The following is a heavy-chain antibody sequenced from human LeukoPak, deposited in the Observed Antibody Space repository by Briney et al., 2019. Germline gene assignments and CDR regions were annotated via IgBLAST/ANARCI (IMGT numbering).Heavy chain of an antibody. J-gene: IGHJ4*02. D-gene: IGHD6-13*01. CDR2: IYYTGST. CDR1: GGSVSSYY. CDR3: ARQSPLAAAGTFDY. V-gene: IGHV4-59*02. Sequence: SETLSLTCTVSGGSVSSYYWSWIRQPPGKGLEWIGYIYYTGSTNYNPSLKSRVTISVDTSKNQFSLRVGSVTAADTAIYYCARQSPLAAAGTFDYWGQGTLVTVSS.